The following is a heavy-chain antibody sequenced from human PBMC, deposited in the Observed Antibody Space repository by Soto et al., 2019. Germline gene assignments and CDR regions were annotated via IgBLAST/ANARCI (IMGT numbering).Heavy chain of an antibody. CDR1: GFTFSRYA. D-gene: IGHD2-21*01. CDR2: LSASGSRT. CDR3: AKSHTVVVKFDS. V-gene: IGHV3-23*01. J-gene: IGHJ4*02. Sequence: EVQLLESGGGLIQPGGSLRLSCEGTGFTFSRYAMNWVRQVPGKGLEWVAGLSASGSRTFYAESVKGRFTISRDNSKNTVFLQMDSLRAEDAALYFCAKSHTVVVKFDSWGQGTLVTVSS.